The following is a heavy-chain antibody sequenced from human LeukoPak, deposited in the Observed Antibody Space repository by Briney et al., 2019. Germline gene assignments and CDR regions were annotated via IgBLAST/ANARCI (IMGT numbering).Heavy chain of an antibody. D-gene: IGHD3-16*02. CDR1: GFTFSSYW. Sequence: GGSLRLSCAASGFTFSSYWMHWVRQAPGKGLVWVSRINNDGSSTSYADSVKGRFTISKDNAKNTLYLQMNSLRAEDTAVYYCARWGVWGSYRPIDYWGQGSLVTVSS. V-gene: IGHV3-74*01. CDR3: ARWGVWGSYRPIDY. J-gene: IGHJ4*02. CDR2: INNDGSST.